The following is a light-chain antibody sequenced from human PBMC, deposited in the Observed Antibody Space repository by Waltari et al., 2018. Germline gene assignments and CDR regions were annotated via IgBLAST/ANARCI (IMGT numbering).Light chain of an antibody. V-gene: IGLV3-21*02. J-gene: IGLJ2*01. CDR2: DDS. Sequence: YVLTQPPSVSVAPVQTAKITCGGDNIEDKSVNWYKQRPGQAPVLVVYDDSDRPSGIPERFSGSNSGKATLTISRVEAGDEADYYCQVWDSTSDHVVFGGGTKLTVL. CDR3: QVWDSTSDHVV. CDR1: NIEDKS.